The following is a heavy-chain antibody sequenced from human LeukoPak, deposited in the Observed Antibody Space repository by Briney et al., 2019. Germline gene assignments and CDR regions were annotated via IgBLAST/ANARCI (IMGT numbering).Heavy chain of an antibody. Sequence: GGSLRLSCAASGFTFSSYTMSWVCQAPGKGLERVSAISGSGGSTYYADSVKGPFTISRDNSKNTLYLQMNSLRAEDTAVYYCAKDDSYDSSGYHDPFGDYWGQGTLVTVSS. CDR1: GFTFSSYT. CDR3: AKDDSYDSSGYHDPFGDY. D-gene: IGHD3-22*01. CDR2: ISGSGGST. J-gene: IGHJ4*02. V-gene: IGHV3-23*01.